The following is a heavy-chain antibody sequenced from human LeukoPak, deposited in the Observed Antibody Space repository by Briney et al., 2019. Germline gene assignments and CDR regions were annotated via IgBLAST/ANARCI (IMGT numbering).Heavy chain of an antibody. D-gene: IGHD3-10*01. CDR3: TFNLGSGSYAFDI. CDR2: ISYSGTT. Sequence: SETLSLTCTVSDDFIRRESWTWIRQPPGKGLEYIGYISYSGTTDYNPSLKSRVTISLDTSKNQFSLKLSSVTAADTAVYYCTFNLGSGSYAFDIWGQGTMVTVSS. CDR1: DDFIRRES. V-gene: IGHV4-59*12. J-gene: IGHJ3*02.